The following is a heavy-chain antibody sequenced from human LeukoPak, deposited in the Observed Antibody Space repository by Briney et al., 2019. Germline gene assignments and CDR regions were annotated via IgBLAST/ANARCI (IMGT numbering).Heavy chain of an antibody. D-gene: IGHD3-10*01. V-gene: IGHV1-18*01. CDR3: ATKNFGDLYRHDDPFNM. CDR2: ISAYNGNT. Sequence: ASVKVSCKASGYTFTSYGISWVRQAPGQGLEWMGWISAYNGNTNYAQKLQGRVTISADRSTSTAYMAVSSLKSEDTAVYYCATKNFGDLYRHDDPFNMWGQGTTVTVSS. J-gene: IGHJ3*02. CDR1: GYTFTSYG.